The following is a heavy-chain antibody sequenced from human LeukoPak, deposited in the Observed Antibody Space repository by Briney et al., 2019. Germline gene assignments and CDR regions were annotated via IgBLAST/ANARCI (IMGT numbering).Heavy chain of an antibody. J-gene: IGHJ4*02. V-gene: IGHV3-74*01. CDR1: GFTFTNYW. Sequence: GGSLRLSCAASGFTFTNYWMHWVRQAPGGGLVWVSRINSDGSVTRYADSVKGRFTIFRDNAKNTVFLQMNSLRTEDTAVYYCARDRGALDYWGQGTLVTVSS. CDR2: INSDGSVT. CDR3: ARDRGALDY. D-gene: IGHD1-26*01.